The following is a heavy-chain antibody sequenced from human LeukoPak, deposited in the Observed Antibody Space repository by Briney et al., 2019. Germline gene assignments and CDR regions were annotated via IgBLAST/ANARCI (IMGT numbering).Heavy chain of an antibody. Sequence: PSETLSLTCAVSGGSIRNSSFYWGWIRQPPGKGLEWIASIYNSGTTYYNPSIKSRITIFVDTSKNQVSLKLRSVTAADTAVYYCARAQRGLRFFAYWGQGTLVTVSS. D-gene: IGHD3-3*01. CDR2: IYNSGTT. J-gene: IGHJ4*02. CDR1: GGSIRNSSFY. CDR3: ARAQRGLRFFAY. V-gene: IGHV4-39*01.